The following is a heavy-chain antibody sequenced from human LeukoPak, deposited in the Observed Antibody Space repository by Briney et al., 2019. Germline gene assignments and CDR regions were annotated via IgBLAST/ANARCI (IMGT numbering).Heavy chain of an antibody. CDR3: ARAVTSTEGY. V-gene: IGHV3-7*03. J-gene: IGHJ4*02. CDR1: GFTFSTYW. CDR2: LNQDGSEK. Sequence: GGSLRLSCAASGFTFSTYWMTWVRPAPGKGREWVASLNQDGSEKFYVDSVMGRFTISRDNAQKSLYLEMKSLSAKDTAVYYCARAVTSTEGYWGQGTLVTVSS.